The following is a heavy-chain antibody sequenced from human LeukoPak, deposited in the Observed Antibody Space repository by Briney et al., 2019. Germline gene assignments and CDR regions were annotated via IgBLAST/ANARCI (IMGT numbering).Heavy chain of an antibody. CDR1: GFTFSDYY. Sequence: PGGSLRLSCAASGFTFSDYYMSWIRQTPGKGPEWVSYISGSGTTMECAKSVKGRFTISRDNAKDSLYLQMNSLEAEDTAVYYCANGHTYGMIWGQGTLVSVSS. D-gene: IGHD2-8*01. CDR3: ANGHTYGMI. J-gene: IGHJ4*02. V-gene: IGHV3-11*01. CDR2: ISGSGTTM.